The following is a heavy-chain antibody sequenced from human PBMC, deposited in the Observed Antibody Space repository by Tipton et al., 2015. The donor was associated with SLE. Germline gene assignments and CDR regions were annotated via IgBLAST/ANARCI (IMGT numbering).Heavy chain of an antibody. Sequence: TLSLTCTVSGGSISSYYWSWIRQPPGKGLEWIGYIYYTGGTNYNPSLKSRVTISVDTFKNQFSLKLSSVTAADTAVYYCARVRGLGIAAFDIWGQGTMVTVSS. V-gene: IGHV4-59*01. J-gene: IGHJ3*02. CDR3: ARVRGLGIAAFDI. CDR2: IYYTGGT. D-gene: IGHD7-27*01. CDR1: GGSISSYY.